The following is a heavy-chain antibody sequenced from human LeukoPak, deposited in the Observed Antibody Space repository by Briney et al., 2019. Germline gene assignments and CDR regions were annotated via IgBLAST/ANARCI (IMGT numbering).Heavy chain of an antibody. CDR1: GFTFSSYA. D-gene: IGHD3-22*01. J-gene: IGHJ4*02. V-gene: IGHV3-23*01. CDR2: ISASGGRT. Sequence: PGGSLRLSCAASGFTFSSYAMSWVRQAPGKGLEWVSVISASGGRTSYADSVKGRFTVSRDNSKNTLYLQMNSPRAEDTAVYFCVEGGAPSYYDGSGDAYFDYWGQGTLVTVSS. CDR3: VEGGAPSYYDGSGDAYFDY.